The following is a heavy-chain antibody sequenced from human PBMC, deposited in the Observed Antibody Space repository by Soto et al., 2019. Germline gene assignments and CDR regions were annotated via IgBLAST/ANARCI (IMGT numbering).Heavy chain of an antibody. CDR3: AREAAGIAVAGTGAFDI. D-gene: IGHD6-19*01. V-gene: IGHV1-46*03. CDR1: GYTFTSYY. CDR2: INPSGGST. J-gene: IGHJ3*02. Sequence: QVQLVQSGAEVKKPGASVKVSCKASGYTFTSYYMHWVRQAPGQGLEWIGIINPSGGSTSYAQKFQGRVTMTRDTSTSTVYMELSSLRSEDTAVYYCAREAAGIAVAGTGAFDIWGQGTMVTVSS.